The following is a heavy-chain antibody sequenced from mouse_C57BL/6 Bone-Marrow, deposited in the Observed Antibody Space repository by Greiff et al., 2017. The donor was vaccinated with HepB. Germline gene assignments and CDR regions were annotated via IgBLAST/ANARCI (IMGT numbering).Heavy chain of an antibody. V-gene: IGHV1-54*01. CDR2: INPGSGGT. J-gene: IGHJ4*01. D-gene: IGHD2-1*01. CDR1: GYAFTNYL. CDR3: AKFYYGNYEGSMDY. Sequence: QVQLQQSGAELVRPGTSVKVSCKASGYAFTNYLIEWVKQRPGQGLEWIGVINPGSGGTNYNEKFKGKATLTADKSSSTAYMQLSSLTSEDSAVYFCAKFYYGNYEGSMDYWGQGTSVTVSS.